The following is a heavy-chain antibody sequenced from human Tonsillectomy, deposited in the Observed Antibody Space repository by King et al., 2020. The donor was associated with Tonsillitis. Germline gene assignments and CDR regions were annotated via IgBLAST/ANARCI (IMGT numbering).Heavy chain of an antibody. CDR3: ARNHCSNYESQYYFGMDV. D-gene: IGHD4-11*01. V-gene: IGHV1-18*04. CDR1: GYTFTSYG. CDR2: ISAYNGNT. Sequence: QLVQSGAEVKKPGASVKVSCKASGYTFTSYGINWVRQAPGQGLEWMGWISAYNGNTNYSQKLQDRVTMTTDTSTSTVYMELRSLRSDDTAVYYCARNHCSNYESQYYFGMDVWGQGTTVTVSS. J-gene: IGHJ6*02.